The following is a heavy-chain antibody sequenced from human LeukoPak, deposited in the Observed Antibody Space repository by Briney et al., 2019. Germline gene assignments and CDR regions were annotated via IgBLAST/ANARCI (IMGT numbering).Heavy chain of an antibody. J-gene: IGHJ4*02. V-gene: IGHV4-39*01. D-gene: IGHD3-10*01. CDR1: GGSISSSGYY. CDR3: ARTGNTAVPSYFDY. Sequence: LETLSLTCTVSGGSISSSGYYWGWIRQPPGKGLEWIGTIYYSGSTYYNPSLNSRVTISVDTSKNQFSLKLSSVTAADTAVYYCARTGNTAVPSYFDYWGQGALVTVSS. CDR2: IYYSGST.